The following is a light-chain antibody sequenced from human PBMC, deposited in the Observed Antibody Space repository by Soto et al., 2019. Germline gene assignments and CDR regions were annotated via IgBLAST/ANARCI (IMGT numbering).Light chain of an antibody. V-gene: IGKV1-12*01. J-gene: IGKJ4*01. CDR2: AAS. Sequence: DIQMTQSPSSVSASVGDRVTITRRASQGISHWLAWYQQKPGKAPQLLIYAASSLQSGVPSRFTGSGSGTDFTLTISGLQPEDLATYYCQQANSFPLTFGGGTKVEIK. CDR1: QGISHW. CDR3: QQANSFPLT.